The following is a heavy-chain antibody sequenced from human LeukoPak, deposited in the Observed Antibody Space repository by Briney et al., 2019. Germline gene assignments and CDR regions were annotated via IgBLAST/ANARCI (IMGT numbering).Heavy chain of an antibody. J-gene: IGHJ3*02. CDR3: ARDYAFDI. CDR2: IYYIGST. Sequence: SETLSLTCSVAGGSMGIYYWSWIRQPPGKGLEWIGYIYYIGSTNYNPSLKSRVTISLDTSKNQFSLKLSSVTAADTAVYYCARDYAFDIWGQGTMVTVSS. V-gene: IGHV4-59*01. CDR1: GGSMGIYY.